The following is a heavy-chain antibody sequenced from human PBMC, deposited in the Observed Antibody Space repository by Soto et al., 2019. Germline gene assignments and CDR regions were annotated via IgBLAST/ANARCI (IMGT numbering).Heavy chain of an antibody. CDR2: ISGSGGST. CDR3: AKVGYYDSSGYTQVPDY. V-gene: IGHV3-23*01. Sequence: GGSLRLSCAASGFTFSSYAMSWVRQAPGKGLEWVSAISGSGGSTYYADSVKGRFTISRDNSKNTLYLQMNSLRAEDTAVYYCAKVGYYDSSGYTQVPDYWGQGTLVTVSS. D-gene: IGHD3-22*01. J-gene: IGHJ4*02. CDR1: GFTFSSYA.